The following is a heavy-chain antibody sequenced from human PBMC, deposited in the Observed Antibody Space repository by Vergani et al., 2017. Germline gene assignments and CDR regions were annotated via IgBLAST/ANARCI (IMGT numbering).Heavy chain of an antibody. V-gene: IGHV4-39*07. CDR1: GGSISSSSYY. CDR3: ARDPQLALYYFDY. Sequence: QLQLQESGPGLVKPSETLSLTCTVSGGSISSSSYYWGWIRQPPGKGLEWIGSIYYSGSTYYNPSLKSRVTISVDTSKNHFSLKLSSVTAADTAVYYCARDPQLALYYFDYWGQGTLVTVSS. CDR2: IYYSGST. D-gene: IGHD6-13*01. J-gene: IGHJ4*02.